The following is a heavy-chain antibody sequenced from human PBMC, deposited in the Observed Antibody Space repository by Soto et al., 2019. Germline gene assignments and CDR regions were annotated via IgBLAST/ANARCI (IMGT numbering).Heavy chain of an antibody. Sequence: EAQLLESGGDLVQPGGSLRLSCEASEFSFDDYAMSWVRQAPGKGLEWVSSITYTGVSTYYADSVKGRFTISRDNSRDTLFLQMNSLRAEDTAIYYCAKSSVWYPYFDSWGQGTLVTVSS. CDR3: AKSSVWYPYFDS. CDR1: EFSFDDYA. D-gene: IGHD6-13*01. CDR2: ITYTGVST. V-gene: IGHV3-23*01. J-gene: IGHJ4*02.